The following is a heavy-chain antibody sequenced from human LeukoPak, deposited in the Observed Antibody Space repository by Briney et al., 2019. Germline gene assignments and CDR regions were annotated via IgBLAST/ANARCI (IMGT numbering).Heavy chain of an antibody. V-gene: IGHV3-23*01. J-gene: IGHJ4*02. D-gene: IGHD3-3*01. Sequence: PGGSLRLSCAASGFTFSSYAMSWVRQAPGKGLEWVSAISGSSGSTYYADSVKGRFTISRDNSKNTLYLQMNSLRAEDTAVYYCARTASDYDFWSGYRYYFDYWGQGTLVTVSS. CDR2: ISGSSGST. CDR3: ARTASDYDFWSGYRYYFDY. CDR1: GFTFSSYA.